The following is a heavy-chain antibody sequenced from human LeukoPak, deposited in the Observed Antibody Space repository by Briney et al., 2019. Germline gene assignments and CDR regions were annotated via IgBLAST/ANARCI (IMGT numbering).Heavy chain of an antibody. CDR1: GFTFSSYG. D-gene: IGHD3-3*01. V-gene: IGHV3-30*18. CDR3: AKGGTYYDFWSGYYLLDY. Sequence: PGGSLRLSCAASGFTFSSYGMHWVRQAPGKGLEWVAVISYDGSSKYYADSVKGRFTISRDNSKNTLYLQMNSLRAEDTAVYYCAKGGTYYDFWSGYYLLDYWGQGTLVTVSS. CDR2: ISYDGSSK. J-gene: IGHJ4*02.